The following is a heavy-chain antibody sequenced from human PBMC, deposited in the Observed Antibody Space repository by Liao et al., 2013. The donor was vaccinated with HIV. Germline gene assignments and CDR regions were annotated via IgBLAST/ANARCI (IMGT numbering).Heavy chain of an antibody. CDR3: ARRGRYSYGYGLRD. CDR1: GGSFSGYY. Sequence: QVQLQQWGAGLLKPSETLSLTCAVYGGSFSGYYWSWIRQPPGKGLEWIGEINHSGSTNYNPSLKSRVTISVHTSENQFSLKLSSVIAADTAVYYCARRGRYSYGYGLRDWGQGTLVTVSS. D-gene: IGHD5-18*01. V-gene: IGHV4-34*01. CDR2: INHSGST. J-gene: IGHJ4*02.